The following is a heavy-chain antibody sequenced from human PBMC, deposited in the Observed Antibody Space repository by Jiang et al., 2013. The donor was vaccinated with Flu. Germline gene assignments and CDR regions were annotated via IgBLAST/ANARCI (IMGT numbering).Heavy chain of an antibody. CDR2: IHYTGST. CDR3: ARVFSIAARYPLYYYYGMDV. D-gene: IGHD6-6*01. CDR1: GASISNSNFY. V-gene: IGHV4-39*07. Sequence: SLTCTISGASISNSNFYWGWVRQPPGKGLEWIGSIHYTGSTYYNPSLKSRVTISVDTSKNQFSLKLSSVTAADTAVYYCARVFSIAARYPLYYYYGMDVWGQGTTVTVSS. J-gene: IGHJ6*02.